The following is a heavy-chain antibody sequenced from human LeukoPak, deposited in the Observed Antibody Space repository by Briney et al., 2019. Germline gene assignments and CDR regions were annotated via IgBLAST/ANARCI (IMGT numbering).Heavy chain of an antibody. CDR2: ISSSSSYI. Sequence: GGSLRLSCAASGFTFSSYSMNWVRQAPGKGLEWVSSISSSSSYIYYADSVKGRFTISRDNAKNSLYLQMNSLRAEDTAVYYCASPPTKGFGELVVDYWGQGTLVTVSS. D-gene: IGHD3-10*01. CDR1: GFTFSSYS. J-gene: IGHJ4*02. V-gene: IGHV3-21*01. CDR3: ASPPTKGFGELVVDY.